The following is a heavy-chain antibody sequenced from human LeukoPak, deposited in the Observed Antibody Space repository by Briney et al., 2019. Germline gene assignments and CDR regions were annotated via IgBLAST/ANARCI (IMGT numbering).Heavy chain of an antibody. V-gene: IGHV4-31*03. D-gene: IGHD2-15*01. Sequence: PSETLSLTCSVSGDSISGGGYYWSWIRQHPGKGLEWIGYTSFSGSTYYNPSLKSRITISVDTSKNQFSLRLTSVTAADTAVYYCATGSGGGFIDYWGQGTLVTVSP. CDR2: TSFSGST. CDR3: ATGSGGGFIDY. J-gene: IGHJ4*02. CDR1: GDSISGGGYY.